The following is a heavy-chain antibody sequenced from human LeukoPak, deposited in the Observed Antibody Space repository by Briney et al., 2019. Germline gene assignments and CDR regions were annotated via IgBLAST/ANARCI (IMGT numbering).Heavy chain of an antibody. Sequence: GGSLRLSCAASGFTFSSYAMSWVRQAPGKGLEWVLTISGSGGSTYYADSVKGRFTISRDNSKNTLYLQMNSLRAEDTAVYYRAKLDTPAAIAPYYFDYWGRGTLVTVSS. CDR3: AKLDTPAAIAPYYFDY. V-gene: IGHV3-23*01. CDR2: ISGSGGST. CDR1: GFTFSSYA. J-gene: IGHJ4*02. D-gene: IGHD2-2*01.